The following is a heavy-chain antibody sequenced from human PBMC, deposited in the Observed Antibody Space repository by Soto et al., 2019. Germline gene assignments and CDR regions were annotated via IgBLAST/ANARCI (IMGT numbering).Heavy chain of an antibody. D-gene: IGHD1-26*01. CDR3: ARQRELQLPNYFDY. CDR2: INPSGGST. J-gene: IGHJ4*02. Sequence: GASVKVSCKASNYTLTSYGLSWVRQAPGQGLEWMGIINPSGGSTSYAQKFQGRVTMTRDTSTSTVYMELSSLRSEDTAVYYCARQRELQLPNYFDYWGQGTLVTVSS. V-gene: IGHV1-46*01. CDR1: NYTLTSYG.